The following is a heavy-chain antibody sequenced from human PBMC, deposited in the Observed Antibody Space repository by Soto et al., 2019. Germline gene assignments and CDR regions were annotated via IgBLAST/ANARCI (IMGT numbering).Heavy chain of an antibody. Sequence: ASVKVSCKASGYTFTSYAMHWVRQAPGQRLEWMGWINAGNGNTKYSQKFQGRVTITRDTSASTAYMELSSLRSEDTAVYYCARTGSGWHYYYYMDGWGKGTTVTVSS. CDR2: INAGNGNT. V-gene: IGHV1-3*01. CDR1: GYTFTSYA. CDR3: ARTGSGWHYYYYMDG. J-gene: IGHJ6*03. D-gene: IGHD6-19*01.